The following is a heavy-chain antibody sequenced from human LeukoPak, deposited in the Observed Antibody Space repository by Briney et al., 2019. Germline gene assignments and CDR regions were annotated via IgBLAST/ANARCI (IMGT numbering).Heavy chain of an antibody. Sequence: SETLSLTCTVSGGSISSHYWSWIRQPPGKGLEWIGYIYYSGSTNYNPSLKRRVTISVDTSKNQFSLKLSSVTAADTAVYYCARGSSYMDVWGKGTAVTVSS. CDR1: GGSISSHY. D-gene: IGHD3-10*01. CDR3: ARGSSYMDV. J-gene: IGHJ6*03. V-gene: IGHV4-59*11. CDR2: IYYSGST.